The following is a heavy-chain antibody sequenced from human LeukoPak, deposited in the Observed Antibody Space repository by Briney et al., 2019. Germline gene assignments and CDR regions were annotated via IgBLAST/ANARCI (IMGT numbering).Heavy chain of an antibody. D-gene: IGHD6-13*01. V-gene: IGHV1-18*01. CDR2: ISAYNGNT. Sequence: ASVKVSCKASGYTFTSYGISWARQAPGQGLEWMGWISAYNGNTNYAQKLQGRVTMTTDTSTSTAYMELRSLRSDDTAVYYCARDIPYSSKAYGFDYWGQGTLVTVSS. CDR1: GYTFTSYG. J-gene: IGHJ4*02. CDR3: ARDIPYSSKAYGFDY.